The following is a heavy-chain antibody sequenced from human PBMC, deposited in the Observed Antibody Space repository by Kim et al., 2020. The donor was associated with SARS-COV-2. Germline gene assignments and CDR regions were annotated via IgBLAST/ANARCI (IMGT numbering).Heavy chain of an antibody. CDR2: MNPNSGNT. CDR3: ARGSSYYYDSSGYYTYNWFAP. J-gene: IGHJ5*02. Sequence: ASVKVSCKASGYTFTNYDINWVRQATGQGLEWMGWMNPNSGNTGYAQKFQGRVTMTRNTSISTAYMELSSLRSEDTAVYYCARGSSYYYDSSGYYTYNWFAPWGQGTLVTVSS. V-gene: IGHV1-8*01. CDR1: GYTFTNYD. D-gene: IGHD3-22*01.